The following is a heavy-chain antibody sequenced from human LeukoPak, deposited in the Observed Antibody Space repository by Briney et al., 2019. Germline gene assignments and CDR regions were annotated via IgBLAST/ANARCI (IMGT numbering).Heavy chain of an antibody. V-gene: IGHV4-30-2*01. D-gene: IGHD4-17*01. CDR2: IYHSGST. CDR1: GGSISSGGYY. CDR3: ARLRYTPRVFDY. J-gene: IGHJ4*02. Sequence: SQTLSLTCTVSGGSISSGGYYWSWIRQPPGKGLEWIGYIYHSGSTYYNPSLKSRVTISVDTSKNQFSLKLSSVTAADTAVYYCARLRYTPRVFDYWGQGTLVTVSS.